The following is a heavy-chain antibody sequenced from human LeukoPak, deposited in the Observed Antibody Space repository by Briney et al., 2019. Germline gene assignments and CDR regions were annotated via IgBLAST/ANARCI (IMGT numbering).Heavy chain of an antibody. CDR2: ISSGSTYT. Sequence: NPGGSLRLSCAASGFTFSDYYMTWIRQAPGKGLEWVSYISSGSTYTNYADSVKGRFTISRDNAKNSLYLQMNSLRAEDTAVYYCARAPYGDYYYYYGMDVWGQGTTVTVSS. J-gene: IGHJ6*02. V-gene: IGHV3-11*06. CDR3: ARAPYGDYYYYYGMDV. D-gene: IGHD4-17*01. CDR1: GFTFSDYY.